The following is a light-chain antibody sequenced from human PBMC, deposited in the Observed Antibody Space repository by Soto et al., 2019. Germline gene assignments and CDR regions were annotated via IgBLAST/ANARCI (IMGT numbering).Light chain of an antibody. Sequence: QSVLTQPASVSGSPGQSITISCTGTSSDVGRYNYVAWYQQHPDKAPKLVTYDVTYRPSGVSNRFSGSKSGNTASLTISGLQAEDEAHYYCSSYTSSSTLVFGGGTKLTVL. V-gene: IGLV2-14*01. CDR2: DVT. J-gene: IGLJ2*01. CDR3: SSYTSSSTLV. CDR1: SSDVGRYNY.